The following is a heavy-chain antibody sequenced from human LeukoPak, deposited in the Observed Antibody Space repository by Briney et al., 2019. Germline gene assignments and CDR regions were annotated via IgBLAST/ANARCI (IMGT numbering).Heavy chain of an antibody. J-gene: IGHJ5*02. D-gene: IGHD6-19*01. CDR1: ALIVSSKY. Sequence: GGSLTLSCAPSALIVSSKYMRWVRQAPGGGRGWVSIVYPGGNTYYAESVKGRFTISRDNSKNTLYLQVNNLRAEDTAVYYCACLAVEHAAANWFDPWGQGTLVTVPS. V-gene: IGHV3-66*02. CDR3: ACLAVEHAAANWFDP. CDR2: VYPGGNT.